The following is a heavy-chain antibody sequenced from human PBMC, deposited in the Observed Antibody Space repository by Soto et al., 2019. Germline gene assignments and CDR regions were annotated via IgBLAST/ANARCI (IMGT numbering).Heavy chain of an antibody. Sequence: QVQLQQWGAGLLKPSETLSLTCAVYGGSFSGYYWSWIRQPPGKGLEWIGEIKHSGSTNYNPSLKSRVTMSVDRSKNQFSLKLTSVTAADTAVYSCARGDILTGYSHWGQGTLVTVSS. D-gene: IGHD3-9*01. CDR2: IKHSGST. V-gene: IGHV4-34*01. J-gene: IGHJ4*02. CDR3: ARGDILTGYSH. CDR1: GGSFSGYY.